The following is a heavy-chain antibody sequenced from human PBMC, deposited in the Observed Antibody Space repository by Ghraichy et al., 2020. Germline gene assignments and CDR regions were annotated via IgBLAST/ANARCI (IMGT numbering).Heavy chain of an antibody. D-gene: IGHD2-8*01. Sequence: GGSLRLSCAASGFTVSSNYMSWVHQAPGKGLEWVSGIYSGGSTYYTDSVKGRFTISRDNSKNTLYLQMNSLRADDKAVYYCARAYCTNAVCYTKPSGVGYFDLWGRRTLFTVAS. V-gene: IGHV3-53*01. J-gene: IGHJ2*01. CDR1: GFTVSSNY. CDR2: IYSGGST. CDR3: ARAYCTNAVCYTKPSGVGYFDL.